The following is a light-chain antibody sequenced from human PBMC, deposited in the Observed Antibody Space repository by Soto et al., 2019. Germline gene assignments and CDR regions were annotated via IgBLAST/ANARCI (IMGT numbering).Light chain of an antibody. Sequence: DIQLTQSPSFLSASVGDRVTITCRASQGISSYLAWYQQKPGKAPKRLIYAASSLQSGVPSRFSGSGSGTEFTLTISSLQPEDFATYYCQQANSFPLTFGGGTKVDI. V-gene: IGKV1-9*01. CDR3: QQANSFPLT. CDR1: QGISSY. CDR2: AAS. J-gene: IGKJ4*01.